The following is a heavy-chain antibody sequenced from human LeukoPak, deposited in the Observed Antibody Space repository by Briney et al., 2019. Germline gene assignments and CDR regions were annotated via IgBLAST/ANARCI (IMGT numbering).Heavy chain of an antibody. CDR2: ITWDGGST. CDR1: GFTFDDYT. D-gene: IGHD3-3*01. V-gene: IGHV3-43*01. Sequence: GGSLRLSCAASGFTFDDYTMHWVRQAPGKGLEWVSLITWDGGSTYYADSVKGRFTVSRDNSKNSLYLQMNSLRTEDTALYCCAKVSGRRGYSYMDVWGKGTTVTVSS. CDR3: AKVSGRRGYSYMDV. J-gene: IGHJ6*03.